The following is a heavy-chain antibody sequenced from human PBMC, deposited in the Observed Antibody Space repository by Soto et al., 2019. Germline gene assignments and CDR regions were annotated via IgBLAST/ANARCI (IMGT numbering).Heavy chain of an antibody. CDR2: INAGNGNT. CDR1: GYTFTSYA. D-gene: IGHD3-3*01. Sequence: ASVKVSCKASGYTFTSYAMHWVRQAPGQRLEWMGWINAGNGNTKYSQKFQGRVTITKDTSADTAYLELSSLRSEDTAVYYCATIRDGTIFGLPTAHWGQGTLVTVSS. CDR3: ATIRDGTIFGLPTAH. J-gene: IGHJ4*02. V-gene: IGHV1-3*01.